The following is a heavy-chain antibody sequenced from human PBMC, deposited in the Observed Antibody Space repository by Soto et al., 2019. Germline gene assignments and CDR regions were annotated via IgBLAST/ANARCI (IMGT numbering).Heavy chain of an antibody. V-gene: IGHV4-39*01. CDR3: ASLGRAARRRGNYYYYGMDV. D-gene: IGHD6-6*01. J-gene: IGHJ6*02. CDR2: IYYSGST. CDR1: GGSISSSSYY. Sequence: SETLSLTCTVSGGSISSSSYYWGWIRQPPGKGLEWIGSIYYSGSTYYNPSLKSRVTTSVDTSKNQFSLKLSSVTAADTAVYYCASLGRAARRRGNYYYYGMDVWGQGTTVTVSS.